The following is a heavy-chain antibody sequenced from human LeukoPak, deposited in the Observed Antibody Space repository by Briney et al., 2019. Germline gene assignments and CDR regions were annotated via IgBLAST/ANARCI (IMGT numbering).Heavy chain of an antibody. CDR1: GYTFTTYD. J-gene: IGHJ4*02. D-gene: IGHD1-1*01. V-gene: IGHV1-18*01. CDR2: ISAYNGNT. Sequence: ASVKVSCKASGYTFTTYDINWVRQATGQGLEWMGWISAYNGNTNYAPAIQGRLIMTTDKSTSTVYMELRSLRSDDTAVYYCASTTGTTGFDHWGQGTLVTVSS. CDR3: ASTTGTTGFDH.